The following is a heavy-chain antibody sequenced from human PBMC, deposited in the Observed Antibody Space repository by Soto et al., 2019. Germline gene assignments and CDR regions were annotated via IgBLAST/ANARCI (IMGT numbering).Heavy chain of an antibody. J-gene: IGHJ5*02. CDR2: INHYGST. D-gene: IGHD2-2*01. CDR3: ATHCSSTSCYYTFDP. Sequence: QVQLQQWGAGLLKPLETLSLTCAVYGGSFSSYYWSWIRQPPGKGLEWIGQINHYGSTDYNPSLKSRVTISVDTSKSHFSLRLSSVTAADTAMYYGATHCSSTSCYYTFDPWGQGTLVTVSS. CDR1: GGSFSSYY. V-gene: IGHV4-34*01.